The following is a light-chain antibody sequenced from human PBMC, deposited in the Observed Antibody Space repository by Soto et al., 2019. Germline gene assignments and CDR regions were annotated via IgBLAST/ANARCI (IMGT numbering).Light chain of an antibody. Sequence: SYELTQPPSVSVSPGQTASITCSGDKLGDKYACWYQQKPGQSPVVVIYQDSKRPSGIPERFSGSNSGNTATLTISGTQAMDEADYYCQAWDSSGHVVFGGGTKLTVL. V-gene: IGLV3-1*01. CDR1: KLGDKY. J-gene: IGLJ2*01. CDR2: QDS. CDR3: QAWDSSGHVV.